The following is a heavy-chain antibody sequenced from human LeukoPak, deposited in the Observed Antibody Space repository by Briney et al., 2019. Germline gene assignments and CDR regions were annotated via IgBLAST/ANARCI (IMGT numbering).Heavy chain of an antibody. CDR2: ISHDSRNK. CDR1: GFTFSTYA. J-gene: IGHJ2*01. D-gene: IGHD3-22*01. CDR3: AKVPAALSDYYDSSGYYYPYWYFDL. Sequence: GGSLRLSCAAAGFTFSTYAMHWVRQPPGKGLGWLAYISHDSRNKHYTDSVKGRFTISRDNSKNTLYLQMNSLRAEDTAVYYCAKVPAALSDYYDSSGYYYPYWYFDLWGRGTLVTVSS. V-gene: IGHV3-30-3*02.